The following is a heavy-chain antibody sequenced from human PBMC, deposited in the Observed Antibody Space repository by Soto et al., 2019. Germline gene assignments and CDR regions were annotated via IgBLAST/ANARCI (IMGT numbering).Heavy chain of an antibody. V-gene: IGHV3-53*01. Sequence: EVQLVESGGGLIQPGGSLRLSCATSGFTVSSHYMTWVRQAPGKGLEWVSVIYSGGSTYYADSVKGRFTISRDNSENTLYLQMNSLRAEATAVYYCARGSGYDGFDYWGQGTLVTVSS. CDR2: IYSGGST. CDR1: GFTVSSHY. D-gene: IGHD5-12*01. J-gene: IGHJ4*02. CDR3: ARGSGYDGFDY.